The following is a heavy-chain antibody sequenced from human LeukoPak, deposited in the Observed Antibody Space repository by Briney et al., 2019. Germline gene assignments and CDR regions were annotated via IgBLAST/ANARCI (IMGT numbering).Heavy chain of an antibody. D-gene: IGHD3-10*01. CDR3: ARHHEGNNYLS. CDR1: GFTFSSYG. CDR2: ILSDGSKE. J-gene: IGHJ5*02. Sequence: GGSLRLSCAASGFTFSSYGMHWVRQAPGKGLEWVAVILSDGSKEFYTDSVKGRFTISRDNSKNTLYLQMNSLRAEDTAVYYCARHHEGNNYLSWGQGTLVTVSS. V-gene: IGHV3-33*01.